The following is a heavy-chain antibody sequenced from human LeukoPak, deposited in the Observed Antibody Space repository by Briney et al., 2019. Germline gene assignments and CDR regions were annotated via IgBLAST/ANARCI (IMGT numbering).Heavy chain of an antibody. Sequence: ASVKVSCKASGYTFTSYGISWVRQAPGQGLEWMGWISAYNGNTNYAQKLQGRVTMTTDTSTSTAYMELRSLRSDDTAVYYCARAGYCSGGSCFGGLYYYYYMDVWAKGPRSPSP. J-gene: IGHJ6*03. CDR2: ISAYNGNT. CDR1: GYTFTSYG. CDR3: ARAGYCSGGSCFGGLYYYYYMDV. D-gene: IGHD2-15*01. V-gene: IGHV1-18*01.